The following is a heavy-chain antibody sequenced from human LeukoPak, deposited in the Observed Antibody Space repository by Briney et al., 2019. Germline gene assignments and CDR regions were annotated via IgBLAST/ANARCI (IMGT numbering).Heavy chain of an antibody. CDR2: ISSSGST. J-gene: IGHJ4*02. CDR1: GDSISSGDYY. Sequence: SETLSLTCTVSGDSISSGDYYWSWIRQPAGKGLEWIGRISSSGSTNYNPSLKSRVTISVDTSKNQFSLKLSSVTAADTAVYYCARVSGYDWESFYDYWGQGILVTVSS. V-gene: IGHV4-61*02. D-gene: IGHD5-12*01. CDR3: ARVSGYDWESFYDY.